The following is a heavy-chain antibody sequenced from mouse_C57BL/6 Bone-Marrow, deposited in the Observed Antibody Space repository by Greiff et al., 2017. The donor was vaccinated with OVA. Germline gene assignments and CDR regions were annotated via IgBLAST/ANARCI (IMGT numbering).Heavy chain of an antibody. CDR2: IDPSDSYT. J-gene: IGHJ4*01. V-gene: IGHV1-59*01. CDR3: ARARLRGYAMDY. D-gene: IGHD2-4*01. CDR1: GYTFTSYW. Sequence: QVQLQQPGAELVRPGTSVKLSCKASGYTFTSYWMHWVKQRPGQGLEWIGVIDPSDSYTNYNQKFKGKATLTVDTSSSTAYMQLSSLTSADSAVYYCARARLRGYAMDYWGQGTSVTVSS.